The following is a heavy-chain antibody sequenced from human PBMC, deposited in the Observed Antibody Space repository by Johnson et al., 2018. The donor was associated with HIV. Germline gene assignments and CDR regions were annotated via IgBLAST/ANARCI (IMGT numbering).Heavy chain of an antibody. D-gene: IGHD3-16*01. Sequence: VQLVESGGAVVQPGGSLRLSCAASGFTFDDYAMHWVRQPPGNGLEWVSLIRWDGAITSYVDSVRGRFTISRDNSRNSLYLQMNSLRAEDTAVYYCAKPRYYDNAFEMWGQGTMVTVSS. CDR1: GFTFDDYA. CDR2: IRWDGAIT. CDR3: AKPRYYDNAFEM. J-gene: IGHJ3*02. V-gene: IGHV3-43D*03.